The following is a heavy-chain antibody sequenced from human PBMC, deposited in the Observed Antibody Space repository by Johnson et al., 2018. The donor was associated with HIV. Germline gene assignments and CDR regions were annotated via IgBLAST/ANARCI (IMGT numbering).Heavy chain of an antibody. Sequence: VQLVESGGRLVQPGGSLRLSCAASGFSFSSYGMNWVRQAPGTGLEWVSGISGSGGSTYYADSVRGRFTISRDNSKDTLDLRMNSLTAEDTAVYYCTKGKIGGGSYSAPDAFDMWGQGTMVTVAS. CDR2: ISGSGGST. CDR1: GFSFSSYG. J-gene: IGHJ3*02. CDR3: TKGKIGGGSYSAPDAFDM. D-gene: IGHD1-26*01. V-gene: IGHV3-23*04.